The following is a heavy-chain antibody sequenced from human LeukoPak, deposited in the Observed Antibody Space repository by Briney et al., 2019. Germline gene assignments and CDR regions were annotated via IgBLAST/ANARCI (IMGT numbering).Heavy chain of an antibody. Sequence: SETLSLTCAVYGGSFSGYYWTWIRQPPGKGLEWIGEINHSGSTNYNPSLKSRVTISVDTSKNQFSPKLSSVTAADTAVYYCARGQGTVTTHWGQGTLVTVSS. CDR3: ARGQGTVTTH. D-gene: IGHD4-17*01. CDR1: GGSFSGYY. V-gene: IGHV4-34*01. J-gene: IGHJ4*02. CDR2: INHSGST.